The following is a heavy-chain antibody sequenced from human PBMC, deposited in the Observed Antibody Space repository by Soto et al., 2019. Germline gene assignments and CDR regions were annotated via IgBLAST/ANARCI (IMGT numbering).Heavy chain of an antibody. J-gene: IGHJ5*02. D-gene: IGHD4-17*01. V-gene: IGHV3-33*01. Sequence: QVQLVESGGGVVQPGRSLRLSCAASGFTFSSYGMHWVRQAPGKGLEWVAVIWYDGSNKYYADSVKGRFTISRDNSKNTLYLQMNSPRAEDTAVYYCAREDYGDYGSRTRPERNWFDPGGQGTLVTVPS. CDR1: GFTFSSYG. CDR3: AREDYGDYGSRTRPERNWFDP. CDR2: IWYDGSNK.